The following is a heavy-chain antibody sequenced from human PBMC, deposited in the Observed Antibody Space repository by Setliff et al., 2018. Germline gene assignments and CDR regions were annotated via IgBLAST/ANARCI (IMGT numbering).Heavy chain of an antibody. CDR3: ARDLGHGGDSDY. V-gene: IGHV4-38-2*02. CDR2: IGHTGSI. D-gene: IGHD2-21*02. J-gene: IGHJ4*02. Sequence: SETLSLTCTVSGYSISSGYIWGWIRQPPGKGLEWVGNIGHTGSINYNPSLKSRLTISRDTSKNQVSLKLNSMTATDTAVYYCARDLGHGGDSDYWGQGILVTVS. CDR1: GYSISSGYI.